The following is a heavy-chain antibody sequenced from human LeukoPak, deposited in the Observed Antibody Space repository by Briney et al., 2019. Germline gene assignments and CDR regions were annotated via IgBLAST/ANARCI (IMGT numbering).Heavy chain of an antibody. CDR2: ISGSGGST. Sequence: GGSRRLSCAASGFTFSGYAMNWVRQAPGKGLEWVSVISGSGGSTYYADSVKGRFTISRDNSKNTLYLQINSLRVEDTALYYCAKDKYCSGGSCYYDYWGQGTLVTVSS. CDR1: GFTFSGYA. CDR3: AKDKYCSGGSCYYDY. V-gene: IGHV3-23*01. J-gene: IGHJ4*02. D-gene: IGHD2-15*01.